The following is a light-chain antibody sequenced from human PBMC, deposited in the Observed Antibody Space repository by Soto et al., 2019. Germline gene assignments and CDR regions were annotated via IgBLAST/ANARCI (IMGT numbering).Light chain of an antibody. CDR1: QGISNY. J-gene: IGKJ4*01. Sequence: IQLTQSPSFLSASVGDRVTITCRASQGISNYLAWYQQKPGKPPKLLISDASSLEGGDPSRFSGSGSVTYFTLTISSLQPEDFATYYCQQVKSYPLTFGGGTKVEIE. CDR3: QQVKSYPLT. V-gene: IGKV1-13*02. CDR2: DAS.